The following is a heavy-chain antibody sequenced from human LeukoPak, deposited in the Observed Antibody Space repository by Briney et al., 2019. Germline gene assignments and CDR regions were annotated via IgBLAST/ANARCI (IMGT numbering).Heavy chain of an antibody. CDR1: GYTFTSYG. CDR3: ARTVRQGDIVATIHFDY. V-gene: IGHV1-8*02. D-gene: IGHD5-12*01. CDR2: MNPNSGNT. Sequence: ASVKVSCKASGYTFTSYGINWVRQATGQGLEWMGWMNPNSGNTGYAQKFQGRVTMTRNTSISTAYMELSSLRSEDTAVYYCARTVRQGDIVATIHFDYWGQGTLVTVSS. J-gene: IGHJ4*02.